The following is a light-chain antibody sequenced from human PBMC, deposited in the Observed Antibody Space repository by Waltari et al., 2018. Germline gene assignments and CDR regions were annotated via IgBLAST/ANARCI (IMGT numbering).Light chain of an antibody. Sequence: QSALTQPASVSGSPGQSITISCTGTSRDVVGYNSVSWDQDHPGQAPKVIIYDVSDRPSGISGRFSGSKSGNTAFLNISGLQAEDEADYYCSSQSSDNVVLFGGGTKLTVL. V-gene: IGLV2-14*03. CDR3: SSQSSDNVVL. CDR1: SRDVVGYNS. CDR2: DVS. J-gene: IGLJ2*01.